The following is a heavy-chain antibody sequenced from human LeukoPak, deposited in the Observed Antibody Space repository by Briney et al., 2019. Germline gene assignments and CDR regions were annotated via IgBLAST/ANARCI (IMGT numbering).Heavy chain of an antibody. Sequence: ASVKVSCKASGYTFTDFDINWVRQATGQGLEWMGKMTPNTGKTDYAQKLQGRLTITRDTSINTVYMELSSLRSDDTAVYYCARSVVDFWTGYYRRDGFDPWGQGTLVTVSS. CDR2: MTPNTGKT. J-gene: IGHJ5*02. CDR1: GYTFTDFD. V-gene: IGHV1-8*03. CDR3: ARSVVDFWTGYYRRDGFDP. D-gene: IGHD3/OR15-3a*01.